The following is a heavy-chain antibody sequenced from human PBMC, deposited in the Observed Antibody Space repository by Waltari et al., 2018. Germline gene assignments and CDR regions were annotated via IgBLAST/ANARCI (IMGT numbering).Heavy chain of an antibody. Sequence: QVQLQESGPGLVKPSETLSLTCTVSGGSISSHYWSWIRQPAGKGLEWIGRFYTSGSTNYTPARKSRGTMSVDRSKNQFARKRRSVTAADTAGYYCARAARGYMVRGAIDYWGQGTLVTGSS. CDR3: ARAARGYMVRGAIDY. V-gene: IGHV4-4*07. J-gene: IGHJ4*02. D-gene: IGHD3-10*01. CDR2: FYTSGST. CDR1: GGSISSHY.